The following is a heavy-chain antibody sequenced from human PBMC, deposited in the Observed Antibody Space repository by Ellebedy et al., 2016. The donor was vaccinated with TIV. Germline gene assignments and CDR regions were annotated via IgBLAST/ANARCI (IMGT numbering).Heavy chain of an antibody. Sequence: GESLKISCVASGFTFTSHYMHWVRQAPGKGLEWVSRFKIDGSSATYADSVKGRFTISGDNAKNTLYLQLNSLGADDTAVYYCARDNDYKIDYWGQGTLVTVSS. CDR3: ARDNDYKIDY. J-gene: IGHJ4*02. D-gene: IGHD4-11*01. CDR2: FKIDGSSA. V-gene: IGHV3-74*01. CDR1: GFTFTSHY.